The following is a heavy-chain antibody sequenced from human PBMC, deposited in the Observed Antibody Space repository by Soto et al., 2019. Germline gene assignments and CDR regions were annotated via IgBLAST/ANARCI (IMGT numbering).Heavy chain of an antibody. CDR1: GLPFSSHY. D-gene: IGHD2-15*01. Sequence: EVQLVESGGGLVQPGGSLRLSCAASGLPFSSHYMSWIRQAPGRGLEWVAKINPDGRDEQYADSVRGRFTVSRDNTKNLVCLQMKGLRVEDMAVYYCARESWWRLDYWGQGNLVTVSS. V-gene: IGHV3-7*04. CDR2: INPDGRDE. J-gene: IGHJ4*02. CDR3: ARESWWRLDY.